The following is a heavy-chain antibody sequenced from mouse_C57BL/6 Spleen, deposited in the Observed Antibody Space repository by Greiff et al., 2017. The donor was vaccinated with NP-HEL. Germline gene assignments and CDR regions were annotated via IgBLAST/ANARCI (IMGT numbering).Heavy chain of an antibody. V-gene: IGHV3-6*01. D-gene: IGHD2-1*01. CDR3: ARDLDYYGNYVGFAY. CDR1: GYSITSGYY. J-gene: IGHJ3*01. CDR2: ISYDGSN. Sequence: EVKLQESGPGLVKPSQSLSLTCSVTGYSITSGYYWNWIRQFPGNKLEWMGYISYDGSNNYNPSLKNRISITRDTSKNQFFLKLNSVTTEDTATYYCARDLDYYGNYVGFAYWGQGTLVTVSA.